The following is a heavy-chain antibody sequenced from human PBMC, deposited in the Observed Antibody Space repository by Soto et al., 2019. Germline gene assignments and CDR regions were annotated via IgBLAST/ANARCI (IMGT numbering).Heavy chain of an antibody. D-gene: IGHD2-2*01. CDR2: ISAYNGNT. V-gene: IGHV1-18*01. CDR3: ARADPPAHY. CDR1: GYTFTSYY. Sequence: QVQLVQSGVEVKKPGASVKVSCKASGYTFTSYYISWVRQAPGQGLEWMGWISAYNGNTNYAQKLQGRVTMATDTSTRTAYMELRSLRSDAPAVYYCARADPPAHYWGQGTLVTVSS. J-gene: IGHJ4*02.